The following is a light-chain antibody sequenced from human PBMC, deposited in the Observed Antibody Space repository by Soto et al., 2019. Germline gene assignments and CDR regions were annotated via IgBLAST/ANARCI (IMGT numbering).Light chain of an antibody. Sequence: EIVLTQSPATLSLSPGKRATLSCRASQSVSSSYLAWYQQKPGQAPRLLIYGASSRATGIPDRFSGSGSGTDFTLTISRLEPEDFAVYYCQQYGSSITFGQGTRLEIK. J-gene: IGKJ5*01. CDR2: GAS. CDR3: QQYGSSIT. V-gene: IGKV3-20*01. CDR1: QSVSSSY.